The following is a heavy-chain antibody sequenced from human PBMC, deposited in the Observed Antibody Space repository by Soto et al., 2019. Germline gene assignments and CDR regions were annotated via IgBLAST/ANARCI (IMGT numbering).Heavy chain of an antibody. CDR1: GGSVSRDSNF. V-gene: IGHV4-61*01. CDR3: ARGYSHYAH. J-gene: IGHJ4*02. D-gene: IGHD4-4*01. CDR2: IYYSGPT. Sequence: SETLSLTCTVSGGSVSRDSNFWSWIRQPPGKGLEWIGYIYYSGPTRYNPSLESRVTISIDSSKNQVSLNLTSVTAADTAVYYCARGYSHYAHWGRGTLVTV.